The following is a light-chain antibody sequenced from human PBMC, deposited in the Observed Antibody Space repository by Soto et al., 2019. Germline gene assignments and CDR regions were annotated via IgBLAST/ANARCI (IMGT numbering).Light chain of an antibody. CDR1: QSISNH. Sequence: DIQITHSPSSLSASVEDRVIITCRASQSISNHLNWYQQKPGKAPKLLIFAASSLQSGVPSRFSGSRSGPDFTLTISSLQPEDFATYYCQQSYSSPPTFGKGTKVDIK. CDR2: AAS. J-gene: IGKJ1*01. V-gene: IGKV1-39*01. CDR3: QQSYSSPPT.